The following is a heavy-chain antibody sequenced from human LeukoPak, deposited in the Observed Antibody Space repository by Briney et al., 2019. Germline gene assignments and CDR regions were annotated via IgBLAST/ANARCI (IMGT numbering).Heavy chain of an antibody. CDR1: GFTFSSYG. V-gene: IGHV3-30*18. CDR3: AKDRRYRDKTYYYDSSGYWAGDY. D-gene: IGHD3-22*01. CDR2: ISYDGSNK. J-gene: IGHJ4*02. Sequence: GGSLRLSCEVSGFTFSSYGMHWVRQAPGKGLEWVAVISYDGSNKYYADSVKGRFTISRDNSKNTLYLQMNSLRAEDTAVYYCAKDRRYRDKTYYYDSSGYWAGDYWGQGTLVTVSS.